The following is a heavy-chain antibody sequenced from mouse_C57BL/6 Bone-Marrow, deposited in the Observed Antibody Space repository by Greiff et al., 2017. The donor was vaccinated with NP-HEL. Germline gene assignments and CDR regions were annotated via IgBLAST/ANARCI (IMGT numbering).Heavy chain of an antibody. CDR2: INPNNGGT. CDR3: ARYYDYDGYYAMDY. D-gene: IGHD2-4*01. V-gene: IGHV1-26*01. Sequence: EVQLQQSGPELVKPGASVKISCKASGYTFTDYYMNWVKQSHGKSLEWIGAINPNNGGTSYNQKFKGKATLTVDKSSSTAYMERRSLTSEDSAVYYCARYYDYDGYYAMDYWGQGTSVTVSS. CDR1: GYTFTDYY. J-gene: IGHJ4*01.